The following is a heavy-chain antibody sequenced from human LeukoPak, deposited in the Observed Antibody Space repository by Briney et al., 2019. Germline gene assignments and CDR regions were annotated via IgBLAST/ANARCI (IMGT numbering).Heavy chain of an antibody. CDR2: IWYDGSNK. CDR1: GFTFSSYG. CDR3: ARDSDDYCYFDY. D-gene: IGHD4-11*01. J-gene: IGHJ4*02. Sequence: GGSLRLSCAASGFTFSSYGMHWVRQAPGKGLEWVAVIWYDGSNKYYADSVKGRFTISRDNSKNTLYLQMNSLRAEDTAVYYCARDSDDYCYFDYWGQGTLVTVSS. V-gene: IGHV3-33*01.